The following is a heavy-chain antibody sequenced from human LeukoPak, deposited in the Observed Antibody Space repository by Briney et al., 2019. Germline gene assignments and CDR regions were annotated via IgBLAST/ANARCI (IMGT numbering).Heavy chain of an antibody. D-gene: IGHD2-15*01. V-gene: IGHV3-53*01. CDR1: GFTVSSYY. J-gene: IGHJ2*01. CDR2: IYSDGTT. CDR3: ARSGGYWYFDL. Sequence: GGSLRLSCAASGFTVSSYYMSWVRQAPGKGLEWVSLIYSDGTTYYADSVKGRFTISRDKSKNTLYLQMNNLRAEDTAVYYCARSGGYWYFDLWGRGTLVTVSS.